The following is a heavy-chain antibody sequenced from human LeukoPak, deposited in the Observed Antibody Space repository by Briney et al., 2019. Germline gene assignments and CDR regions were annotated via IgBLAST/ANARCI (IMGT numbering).Heavy chain of an antibody. Sequence: SETLSLTCAVYGGSFSGYYWSWIRQPPGKGLEWIGEINHSGSTNYNPSLKSQVTISVDTSKNQFSLKLSSVTAADTAVYYCARGHCSSTSCLDAFDIWGQGTMVTVSS. V-gene: IGHV4-34*01. CDR2: INHSGST. CDR1: GGSFSGYY. D-gene: IGHD2-2*01. J-gene: IGHJ3*02. CDR3: ARGHCSSTSCLDAFDI.